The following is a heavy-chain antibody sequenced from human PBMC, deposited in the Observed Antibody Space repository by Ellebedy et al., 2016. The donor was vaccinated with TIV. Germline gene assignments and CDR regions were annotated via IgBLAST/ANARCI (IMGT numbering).Heavy chain of an antibody. CDR2: IYIHDTT. V-gene: IGHV3-53*01. Sequence: GGSLRLXXAASGFNVSSNSMSWVRQAPGKGLEWVSLIYIHDTTNYADSVKGRFTISRGNSKNTLYLQMDSLRAEDTAVYYCARAGSYLSEAVFYWGQGTLVTVSS. CDR1: GFNVSSNS. J-gene: IGHJ4*02. CDR3: ARAGSYLSEAVFY. D-gene: IGHD3-10*01.